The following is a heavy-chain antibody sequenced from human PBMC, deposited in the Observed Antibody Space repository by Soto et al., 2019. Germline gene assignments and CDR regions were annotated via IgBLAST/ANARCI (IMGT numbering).Heavy chain of an antibody. CDR2: IYYSGST. Sequence: QVQLQESGPGLVKPSETLSLTCTVSGGSVSSGSYYWSWIRQPPGKGLEWIGYIYYSGSTNYNPSRKSRVTISVDTSKNQFSRKLSSVTAADTAVYYCARGDGGGITGTNFDYWGQGTLVTVSS. V-gene: IGHV4-61*01. CDR3: ARGDGGGITGTNFDY. J-gene: IGHJ4*02. CDR1: GGSVSSGSYY. D-gene: IGHD1-20*01.